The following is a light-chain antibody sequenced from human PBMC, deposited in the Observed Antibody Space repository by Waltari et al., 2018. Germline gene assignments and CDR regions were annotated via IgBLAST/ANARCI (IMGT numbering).Light chain of an antibody. Sequence: EIVMTQSPATLSVPPGDRATLSCRASQSVGSTLARYQQKPGQAPRLLIHGASTRATGVPARFSGSGSGTEFTLTISGLQSEDFAVYYCQQYNNWPPWTFGQGTKVEIK. CDR1: QSVGST. V-gene: IGKV3-15*01. J-gene: IGKJ1*01. CDR3: QQYNNWPPWT. CDR2: GAS.